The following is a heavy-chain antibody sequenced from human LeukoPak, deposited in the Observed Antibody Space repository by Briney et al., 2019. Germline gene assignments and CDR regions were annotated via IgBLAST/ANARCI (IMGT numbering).Heavy chain of an antibody. CDR3: AKHEGSYFDKSGYTFEY. V-gene: IGHV4-39*01. Sequence: SETLSLTCTVSAGSVNSSPYYWGWVRQPPGKGLEWIGSIHYSGNTYYNPSLKSRVTISVDASRNQFSLKLSSVSAADRGIYYCAKHEGSYFDKSGYTFEYWGQGTLVTVSS. J-gene: IGHJ4*02. CDR2: IHYSGNT. D-gene: IGHD3-22*01. CDR1: AGSVNSSPYY.